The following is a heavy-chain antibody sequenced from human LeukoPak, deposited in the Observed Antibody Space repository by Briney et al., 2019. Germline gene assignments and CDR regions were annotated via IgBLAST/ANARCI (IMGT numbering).Heavy chain of an antibody. CDR3: ARDHSDYGGNSDYYYGMDV. CDR1: GGSISSSSYY. J-gene: IGHJ6*02. CDR2: IYYSGST. Sequence: SETLSLTCTVSGGSISSSSYYWGWIRQPPGKGLEWIGSIYYSGSTYYNPSLKSRVTISVDKSKNQFSLKLSSVTAADTAVYYCARDHSDYGGNSDYYYGMDVWGQGTTVTVSS. D-gene: IGHD4-23*01. V-gene: IGHV4-39*07.